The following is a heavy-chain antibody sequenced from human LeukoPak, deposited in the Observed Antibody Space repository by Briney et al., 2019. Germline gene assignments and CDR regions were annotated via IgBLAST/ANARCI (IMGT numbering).Heavy chain of an antibody. CDR1: GFTFSSYA. J-gene: IGHJ4*02. Sequence: GGSLRLSCAASGFTFSSYAMSWVRQAPGKGLEWVSAISGSGGSTYYGDSVKGRFTISRDNSKNTLYLQMNSLRAEDTAVYYCAKDRDSSSWSLGSCFGDYWGQGTLVTVSS. D-gene: IGHD6-13*01. CDR2: ISGSGGST. V-gene: IGHV3-23*01. CDR3: AKDRDSSSWSLGSCFGDY.